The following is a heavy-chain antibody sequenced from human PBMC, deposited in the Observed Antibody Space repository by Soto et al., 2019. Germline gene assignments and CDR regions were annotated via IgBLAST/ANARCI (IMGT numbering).Heavy chain of an antibody. J-gene: IGHJ6*03. CDR2: IYYSGST. D-gene: IGHD2-2*01. V-gene: IGHV4-59*01. CDR3: ERGIVVVPAAMFYMDV. Sequence: SETLSLTCTVSGGSISSYYWSWIRQPPGKGLEWIGYIYYSGSTNYNPSLKSRVTISVDTSKNQFSLKLSSVTAADTAVYYCERGIVVVPAAMFYMDVWGKGTTVTVSS. CDR1: GGSISSYY.